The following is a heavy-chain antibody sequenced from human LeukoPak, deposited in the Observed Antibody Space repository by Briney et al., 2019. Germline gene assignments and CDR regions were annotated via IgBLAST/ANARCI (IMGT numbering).Heavy chain of an antibody. CDR2: ISYDGSKK. CDR1: GFTFSSYA. D-gene: IGHD3-9*01. J-gene: IGHJ4*02. V-gene: IGHV3-30*04. CDR3: ARGRFYDILTGYNDY. Sequence: PGGSLRLSCAASGFTFSSYAMHWVRQAPGKGLEWVAVISYDGSKKYYADSVKGRFTISRDNSKNTLYPQINSLRAEDTAVYYCARGRFYDILTGYNDYWGQGTLVTVSS.